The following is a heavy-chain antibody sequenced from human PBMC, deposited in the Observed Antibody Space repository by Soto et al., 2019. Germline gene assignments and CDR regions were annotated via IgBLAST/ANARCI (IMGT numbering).Heavy chain of an antibody. V-gene: IGHV4-31*03. CDR2: IYYSGST. CDR3: ARCGGRGDYGMDV. CDR1: GGSISSGGYY. Sequence: QVQLQESGPGLVKTSQTLSLTCTVSGGSISSGGYYWSWIRQHPGKGLEWIGYIYYSGSTYYNPSLQSRVTISVDTSKNQFSLKLSSVTAADTAVYYCARCGGRGDYGMDVWGQGTTVTVSS. J-gene: IGHJ6*02. D-gene: IGHD2-15*01.